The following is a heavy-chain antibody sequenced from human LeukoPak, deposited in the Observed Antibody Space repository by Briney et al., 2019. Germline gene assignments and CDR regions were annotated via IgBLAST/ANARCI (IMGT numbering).Heavy chain of an antibody. Sequence: SETLSLTCGVYGGSFSGYYWSWIRQPPGKGLEWIGEINPRGSTNYNPSLKSRVTLSADTSKNQSSLTLNSVTAADTAVYYCARRRLGYYFDYWGQGTLVTVSS. V-gene: IGHV4-34*01. CDR1: GGSFSGYY. D-gene: IGHD5-24*01. CDR3: ARRRLGYYFDY. J-gene: IGHJ4*02. CDR2: INPRGST.